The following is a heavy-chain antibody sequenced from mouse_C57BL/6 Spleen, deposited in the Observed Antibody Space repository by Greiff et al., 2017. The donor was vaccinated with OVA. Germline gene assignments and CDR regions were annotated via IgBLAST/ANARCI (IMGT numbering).Heavy chain of an antibody. J-gene: IGHJ3*01. CDR2: INPNNGGT. V-gene: IGHV1-18*01. CDR1: GYTFTDYN. D-gene: IGHD2-1*01. Sequence: SGPELVKPGASVKIPCKASGYTFTDYNMDWVKQSHGKSLEWIGDINPNNGGTIYNQKFKGKATLTVDKSSSTAYMELRSLTSEDTAVYYCARYGNWFAYWGQGTLVTVSA. CDR3: ARYGNWFAY.